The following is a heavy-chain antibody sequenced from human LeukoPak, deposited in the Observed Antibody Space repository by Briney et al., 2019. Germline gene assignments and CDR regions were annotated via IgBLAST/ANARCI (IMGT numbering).Heavy chain of an antibody. J-gene: IGHJ5*02. Sequence: ASVKVSFKASGYTFTSYGISWVRQAPGQGLEWMGWISAYNGNTNYAQKLQGRVTMTTDTSTSTAYMELRSLRSDDTAVYYCARSQRGKHWFDPWGQGTLVTVSS. D-gene: IGHD7-27*01. CDR2: ISAYNGNT. V-gene: IGHV1-18*01. CDR1: GYTFTSYG. CDR3: ARSQRGKHWFDP.